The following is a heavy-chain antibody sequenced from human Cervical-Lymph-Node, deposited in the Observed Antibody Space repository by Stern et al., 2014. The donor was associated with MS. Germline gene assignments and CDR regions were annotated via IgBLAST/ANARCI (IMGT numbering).Heavy chain of an antibody. V-gene: IGHV5-51*01. CDR1: GYTFKNYW. Sequence: EVQLVDSGAAVKKPGETLKISCKGSGYTFKNYWIGWVRQMPGKGLEWMGIIYPDDSETIYSPSFQGQVTILVDKSINTAYLQWSRLEASDSAMYFCVRGEPFDYWGQGTLITVSS. CDR2: IYPDDSET. CDR3: VRGEPFDY. J-gene: IGHJ4*02.